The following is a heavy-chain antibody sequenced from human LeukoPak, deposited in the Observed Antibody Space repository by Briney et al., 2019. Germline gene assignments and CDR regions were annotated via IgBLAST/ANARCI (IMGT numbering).Heavy chain of an antibody. CDR3: ARETSLAGFASGLGFNY. V-gene: IGHV4-4*02. D-gene: IGHD6-19*01. CDR2: IYHSGST. Sequence: SETLSLTCAVSDGSISSSNWWSWVRQPPGKGLEWIGEIYHSGSTNYNPSLKSRVTMSIDTSKNHFSLKLTSVTAADTATYYCARETSLAGFASGLGFNYWGQGILVSVSS. CDR1: DGSISSSNW. J-gene: IGHJ4*02.